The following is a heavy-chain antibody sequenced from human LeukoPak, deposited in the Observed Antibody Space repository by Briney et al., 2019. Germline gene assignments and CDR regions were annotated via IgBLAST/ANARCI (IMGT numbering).Heavy chain of an antibody. D-gene: IGHD5-18*01. CDR2: INPNSGGT. Sequence: GASVKVSCKASGYTFTGYYMHWVRQAPGQGPEWMGWINPNSGGTNNEQKFQGRVTMTRDTSISTAYMELSRLRFDDTAVYYCARGDVDTAMVTPDYWGQGTLVTVSS. CDR1: GYTFTGYY. CDR3: ARGDVDTAMVTPDY. J-gene: IGHJ4*02. V-gene: IGHV1-2*02.